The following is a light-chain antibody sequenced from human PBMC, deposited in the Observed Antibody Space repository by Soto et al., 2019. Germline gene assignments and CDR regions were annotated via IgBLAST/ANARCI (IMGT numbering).Light chain of an antibody. J-gene: IGKJ1*01. CDR3: QHYGSSGT. Sequence: EIVLTQSPGTLSLSPGERATLSCMASQSVSNNYVAFYQQKPGPAPRLLIYGASNRATGIPGRFSGRGAGTDFTITSSRQKPEGVAVYYCQHYGSSGTFGQGTKVDIK. CDR2: GAS. CDR1: QSVSNNY. V-gene: IGKV3-20*01.